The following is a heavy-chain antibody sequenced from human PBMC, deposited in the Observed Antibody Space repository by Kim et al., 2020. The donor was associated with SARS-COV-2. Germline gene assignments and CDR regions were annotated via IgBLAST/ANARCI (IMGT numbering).Heavy chain of an antibody. D-gene: IGHD3-22*01. CDR1: GGSISSSSYY. CDR2: IYYSGST. CDR3: ARGYYDSSGPDY. J-gene: IGHJ4*02. Sequence: SETLSLTCTVSGGSISSSSYYWGWIRQPPGKGLEWIGSIYYSGSTYYNPSLKSRVTISVDTSKNQFSLKLSSVTAADTAVYYCARGYYDSSGPDYWGQGTLVTVSS. V-gene: IGHV4-39*07.